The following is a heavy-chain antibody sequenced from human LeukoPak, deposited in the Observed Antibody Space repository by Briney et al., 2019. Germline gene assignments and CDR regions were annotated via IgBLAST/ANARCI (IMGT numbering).Heavy chain of an antibody. CDR1: KFTFRSYD. V-gene: IGHV3-30*02. D-gene: IGHD3-10*01. J-gene: IGHJ4*02. CDR2: IRYDGSDI. Sequence: GGSLRLSCAASKFTFRSYDMHWVRQAPGKGPQWVAYIRYDGSDILYADSVKGRFTISRDNSNNTLFLQMNSLRIEDTAVYYCGSYGSGSFPGYRGQGTLVTVS. CDR3: GSYGSGSFPGY.